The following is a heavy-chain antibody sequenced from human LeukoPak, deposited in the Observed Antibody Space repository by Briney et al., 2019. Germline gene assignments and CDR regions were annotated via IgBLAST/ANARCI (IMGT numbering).Heavy chain of an antibody. CDR1: GLTFSSYG. CDR2: IGYDGSNK. Sequence: AGGSLSFSCEASGLTFSSYGMNWVRKAPGKGLEWVAFIGYDGSNKYYADSVKGRFTISRDNSKNTLYLQMNSLRAGDTAVYYCARTLRGYSYGGYYYYGMDVWGQGTTVTVSS. D-gene: IGHD5-18*01. CDR3: ARTLRGYSYGGYYYYGMDV. V-gene: IGHV3-33*01. J-gene: IGHJ6*02.